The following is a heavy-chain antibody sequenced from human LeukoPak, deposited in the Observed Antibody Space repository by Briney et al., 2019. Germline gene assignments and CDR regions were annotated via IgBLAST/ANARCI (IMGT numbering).Heavy chain of an antibody. Sequence: GGSLRLSCAASGFTFSSYWMSWVRQAPGKGLEWVANIKQDGSEKYYVDSVKGRFTISRDNAKNALYLQMNSLRAEDTAVYYCARAYTMYYDILTGQDAFDICGQGTMVTVSS. D-gene: IGHD3-9*01. CDR1: GFTFSSYW. CDR2: IKQDGSEK. CDR3: ARAYTMYYDILTGQDAFDI. V-gene: IGHV3-7*01. J-gene: IGHJ3*02.